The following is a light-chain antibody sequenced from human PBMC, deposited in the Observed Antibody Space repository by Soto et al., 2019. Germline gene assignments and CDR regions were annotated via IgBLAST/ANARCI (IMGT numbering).Light chain of an antibody. CDR3: QQHNDLPLT. V-gene: IGKV1-33*01. CDR2: AAS. CDR1: QDISNY. Sequence: DIQMTQSPSSLSASVGDRVTITCRASQDISNYINWYQQKPGKAPQLLIYAASNLQTGVPSRFSASGSGTECTLTISSLQPGDLGTYFCQQHNDLPLTFGRGTKVELK. J-gene: IGKJ4*01.